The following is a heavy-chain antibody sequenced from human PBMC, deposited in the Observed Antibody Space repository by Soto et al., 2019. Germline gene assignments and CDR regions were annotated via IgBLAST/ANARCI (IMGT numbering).Heavy chain of an antibody. D-gene: IGHD3-22*01. CDR2: IYHTGTT. CDR3: ARDGLRYFDSSGYYSGPPLDY. J-gene: IGHJ4*02. V-gene: IGHV4-38-2*02. CDR1: VFSISSDYF. Sequence: LTCAVSVFSISSDYFWGWIRQPPGKGLEWIGSIYHTGTTYYSPSLKSRATIFLDTSKNQFSLNLTSVTAADTAIYYCARDGLRYFDSSGYYSGPPLDYWGQGARVTVSS.